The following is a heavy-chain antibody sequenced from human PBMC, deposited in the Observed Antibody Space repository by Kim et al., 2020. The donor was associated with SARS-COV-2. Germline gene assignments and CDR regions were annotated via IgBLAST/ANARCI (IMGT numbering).Heavy chain of an antibody. CDR2: ISGSGGST. J-gene: IGHJ3*02. Sequence: GGSLRLSCAASGFTFSSYAMSWVRQAPGKGLEWVSAISGSGGSTYYADSVKGRFTISRDNSKNKLYLQMNSLRAEDTAVYYCAKDLGIAAAEGDAFDIWGQGTMVTVSS. CDR1: GFTFSSYA. D-gene: IGHD6-13*01. V-gene: IGHV3-23*01. CDR3: AKDLGIAAAEGDAFDI.